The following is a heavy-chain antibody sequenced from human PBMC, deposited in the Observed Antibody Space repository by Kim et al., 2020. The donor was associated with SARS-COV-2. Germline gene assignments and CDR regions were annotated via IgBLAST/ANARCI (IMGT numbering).Heavy chain of an antibody. D-gene: IGHD3-10*01. V-gene: IGHV1-8*01. CDR3: ARVFGFYYHYMDV. Sequence: ASVKVSCKPSGYIFTSNDISWVRQATGQGLEWMGWMKTDGGDTVDAQKFYGRVTMDWHTSTSTAYMELSGLRSEDTAVYYCARVFGFYYHYMDVWGKGTTVTVSS. J-gene: IGHJ6*03. CDR2: MKTDGGDT. CDR1: GYIFTSND.